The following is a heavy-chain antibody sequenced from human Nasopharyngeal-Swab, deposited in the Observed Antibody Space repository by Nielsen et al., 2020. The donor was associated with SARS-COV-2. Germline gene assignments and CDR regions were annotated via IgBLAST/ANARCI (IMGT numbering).Heavy chain of an antibody. CDR1: GFTFSSYG. CDR2: ISGSGGST. D-gene: IGHD4-17*01. Sequence: GGSLRLSCAASGFTFSSYGMHWVRQAPGKGLEWVSAISGSGGSTYYADSVKGWFTISRDNSKNTLYLQMNSLRAEDTAVYYCAKYYGDYPYYYYYMDVWGKGTTVTVSS. J-gene: IGHJ6*03. V-gene: IGHV3-23*01. CDR3: AKYYGDYPYYYYYMDV.